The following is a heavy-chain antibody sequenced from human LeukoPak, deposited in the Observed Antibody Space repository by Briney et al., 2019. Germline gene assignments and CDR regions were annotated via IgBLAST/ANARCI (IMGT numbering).Heavy chain of an antibody. CDR3: ARGIGSGWYLD. D-gene: IGHD6-19*01. CDR2: INSDGSTT. V-gene: IGHV3-74*01. Sequence: GGSLRLSCAASGFTFSSYWMHWVRQAPGKGLVWVSHINSDGSTTNYADSVKGRFTTSRDNAKNTLYLQMNSLRAEDTAVYYCARGIGSGWYLDWGQGTLVTVSS. CDR1: GFTFSSYW. J-gene: IGHJ4*02.